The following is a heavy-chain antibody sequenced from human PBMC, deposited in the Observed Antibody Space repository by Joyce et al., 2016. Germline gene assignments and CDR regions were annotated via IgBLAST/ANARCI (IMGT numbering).Heavy chain of an antibody. J-gene: IGHJ4*02. V-gene: IGHV3-43*01. CDR1: GFPFDDYT. CDR3: AKDRGGFGVVISSYLDY. D-gene: IGHD3-3*01. CDR2: ISWDGGST. Sequence: EVQLVESGGVVVQPGGSLRLSCAASGFPFDDYTMHWVRQAPGKGLEWVSLISWDGGSTYYADSVKGRFTISRDNSKNSLYLQMNSLRTEDTALYYCAKDRGGFGVVISSYLDYWGQGTLVTVSS.